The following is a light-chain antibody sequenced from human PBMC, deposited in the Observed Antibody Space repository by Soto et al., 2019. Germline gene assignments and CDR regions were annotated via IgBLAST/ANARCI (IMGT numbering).Light chain of an antibody. Sequence: EIVLTQSPATLSLSPGERATLSCRASQSVSTSLVWYQHKPGQAPRLLIYDAFNRATGVPARFSGSGSGTDFTLTISSLEPEDVAVYYCQQRNTWPLTFGGGTKVEIK. CDR3: QQRNTWPLT. J-gene: IGKJ4*01. CDR1: QSVSTS. V-gene: IGKV3-11*01. CDR2: DAF.